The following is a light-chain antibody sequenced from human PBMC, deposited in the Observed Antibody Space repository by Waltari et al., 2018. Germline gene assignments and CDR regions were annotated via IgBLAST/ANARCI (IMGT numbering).Light chain of an antibody. V-gene: IGKV4-1*01. CDR3: QQYYGTPPWT. CDR1: QRVLYSSNNKNY. CDR2: WAS. Sequence: DIVMTQSPDSLAVSLGARATIIRNSSQRVLYSSNNKNYLPWYQQEPGQPPKVLIYWASTREFGVPDRFSGSGSETDFTLTISSLQAEDVAVYYCQQYYGTPPWTFGQGTKVEIK. J-gene: IGKJ1*01.